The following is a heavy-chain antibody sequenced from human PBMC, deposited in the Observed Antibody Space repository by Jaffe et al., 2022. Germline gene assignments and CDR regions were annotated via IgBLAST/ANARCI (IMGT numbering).Heavy chain of an antibody. Sequence: QVQLQESGPGLVKPSETLSLTCAVSGYSISSGYYWGWIRQPPGKGLEWIGSIYHSGSTYYNPSLKSRVTISVDTSKNQFSLKLSSVTAADTAVYYCARSRAGYSSSWYGLSWFDPWGQGTLVTVSS. CDR2: IYHSGST. CDR3: ARSRAGYSSSWYGLSWFDP. D-gene: IGHD6-13*01. J-gene: IGHJ5*02. CDR1: GYSISSGYY. V-gene: IGHV4-38-2*01.